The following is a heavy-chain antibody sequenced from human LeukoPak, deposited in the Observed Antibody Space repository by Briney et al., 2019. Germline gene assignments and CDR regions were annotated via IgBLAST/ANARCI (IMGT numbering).Heavy chain of an antibody. CDR1: GFTFSSYA. D-gene: IGHD3-22*01. CDR2: ISGSGGST. CDR3: AKAYYDSSGYGWNY. Sequence: QTGGSLRLXCATSGFTFSSYAMRWVRQAPGKGLEWVSAISGSGGSTYYADSVKGRFTISRDNSKNTLYLQMNRLRAEGTAVYYCAKAYYDSSGYGWNYWGQGTLVTVSS. J-gene: IGHJ4*02. V-gene: IGHV3-23*01.